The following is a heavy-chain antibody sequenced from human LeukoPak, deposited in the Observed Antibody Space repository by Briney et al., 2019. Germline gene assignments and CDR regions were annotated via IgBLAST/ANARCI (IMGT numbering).Heavy chain of an antibody. CDR3: ARDVGATTGRRHNWFDP. J-gene: IGHJ5*02. V-gene: IGHV1-2*02. CDR1: GYSFNDKY. Sequence: ASVKVSCKASGYSFNDKYLHWVRQAPGQGLEWMGGINPNSGGTNYAQKFQGRVTMTTDTSMSTAYMELSRLTSDDTAVYYCARDVGATTGRRHNWFDPWGQGTLVTVSS. D-gene: IGHD1-26*01. CDR2: INPNSGGT.